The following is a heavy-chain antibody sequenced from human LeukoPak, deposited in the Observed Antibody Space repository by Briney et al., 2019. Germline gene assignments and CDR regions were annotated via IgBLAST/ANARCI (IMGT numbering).Heavy chain of an antibody. CDR1: GFTVSSNY. V-gene: IGHV3-53*01. CDR3: AREFSGYAFDI. D-gene: IGHD5-12*01. J-gene: IGHJ3*02. Sequence: GGSLRLSCAASGFTVSSNYMSWVRQAPGKGLEWVSVIYSGGSTYYADSVKGRFTISRDNSKNTLYLQMNSLRAEDMAVYYCAREFSGYAFDIWGQGTMVTVSS. CDR2: IYSGGST.